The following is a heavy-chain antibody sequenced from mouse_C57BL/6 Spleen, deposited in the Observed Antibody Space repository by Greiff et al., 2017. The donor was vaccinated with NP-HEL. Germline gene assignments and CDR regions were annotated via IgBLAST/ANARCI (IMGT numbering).Heavy chain of an antibody. V-gene: IGHV1-18*01. D-gene: IGHD2-1*01. CDR1: GYTFTDYN. Sequence: VQLQQSGPELVKPGASVKIPCKASGYTFTDYNMDWVKQSHGKSLEWIGDINPNNGGTIYNQKFKGKATLTVDKSSSTAYMELRSLTSEDTAVYYCARLYLDGYFDVWGTGTTLTVSS. CDR3: ARLYLDGYFDV. J-gene: IGHJ1*03. CDR2: INPNNGGT.